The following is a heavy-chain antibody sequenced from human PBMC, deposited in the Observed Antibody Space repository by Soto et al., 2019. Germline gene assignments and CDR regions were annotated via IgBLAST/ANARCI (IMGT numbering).Heavy chain of an antibody. V-gene: IGHV4-59*08. CDR3: ARHVAGTTYDY. D-gene: IGHD1-7*01. CDR2: IYYSGST. CDR1: GGSISSYY. J-gene: IGHJ4*02. Sequence: SETLSLTCTVPGGSISSYYWSWIRQPPGKGLEWIGYIYYSGSTNYNPSLKSRVTMSVDTSKNQFSLKLSSVTAADTAVYYCARHVAGTTYDYWGQGTLVTVSS.